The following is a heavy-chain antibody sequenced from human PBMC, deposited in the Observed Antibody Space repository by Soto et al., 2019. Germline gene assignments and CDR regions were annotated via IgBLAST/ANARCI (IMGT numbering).Heavy chain of an antibody. Sequence: SGPTLVNPTQTLTLTCTFSGFSLSTSGVGVGWIRQPPGKALEWLALIYWNDDKRYSPSLKSRLTITKDTSKNQLVLTMTNMVPVDTATFYFAPTETYCGGDCYSGYFDYWGQGTLVTVSS. J-gene: IGHJ4*02. CDR3: APTETYCGGDCYSGYFDY. CDR1: GFSLSTSGVG. CDR2: IYWNDDK. V-gene: IGHV2-5*01. D-gene: IGHD2-21*02.